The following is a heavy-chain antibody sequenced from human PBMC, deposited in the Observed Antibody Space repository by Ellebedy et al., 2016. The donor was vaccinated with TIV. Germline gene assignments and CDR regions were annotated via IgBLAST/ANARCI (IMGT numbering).Heavy chain of an antibody. J-gene: IGHJ4*02. V-gene: IGHV4-39*01. CDR1: GGSISRSTYY. CDR2: IYYGGST. Sequence: MPSETLSLTCTVSGGSISRSTYYWGWIRQPPGKGLEWIGSIYYGGSTYYNPSLKSRVTISVDTSKNQFSLKLNSVTAADTAIFYCARLGGRYRDYPEEYFDYWGQGTLVTVSS. CDR3: ARLGGRYRDYPEEYFDY. D-gene: IGHD3-16*02.